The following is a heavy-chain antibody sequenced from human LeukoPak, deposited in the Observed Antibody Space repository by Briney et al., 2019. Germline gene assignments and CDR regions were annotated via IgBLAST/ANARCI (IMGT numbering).Heavy chain of an antibody. Sequence: PGGSLRLSCADSGFTFSNYNMNWVRQAPGKAMEWVSSITSSGTYTFYADSVKGRFTISRDNAKTSLYLQMNSLRAEDTAVYYCARGKFDFDYWGQGTLVTVSS. CDR2: ITSSGTYT. V-gene: IGHV3-21*01. D-gene: IGHD3-16*01. CDR3: ARGKFDFDY. CDR1: GFTFSNYN. J-gene: IGHJ4*02.